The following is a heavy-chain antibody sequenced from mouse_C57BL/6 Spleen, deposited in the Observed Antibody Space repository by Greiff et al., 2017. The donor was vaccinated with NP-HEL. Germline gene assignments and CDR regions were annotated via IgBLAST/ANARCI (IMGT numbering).Heavy chain of an antibody. J-gene: IGHJ3*01. Sequence: EVQLQESGPGLVKPSQSLSLTCSVTGYSITSGYYWNWIRQFPGNKLEWMGYISYDGSNNYNPSLKNRISITRDTSKNQFFLKLNSVTTEDTATDYCAREAAYYSNPWFAYWGQGTLVTVSA. CDR1: GYSITSGYY. CDR3: AREAAYYSNPWFAY. V-gene: IGHV3-6*01. CDR2: ISYDGSN. D-gene: IGHD2-5*01.